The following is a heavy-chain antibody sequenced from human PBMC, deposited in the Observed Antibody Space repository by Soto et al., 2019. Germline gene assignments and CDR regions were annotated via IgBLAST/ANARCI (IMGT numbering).Heavy chain of an antibody. V-gene: IGHV1-69*13. D-gene: IGHD2-2*01. CDR3: ASYQAVVPAAMPGYYYYYMDV. J-gene: IGHJ6*03. CDR1: GGTFSSYA. CDR2: IIPIFGTA. Sequence: ASVKVSCKASGGTFSSYAISWVRQAPGQGLEWMGGIIPIFGTANYAQKFQGRVTITADESTSTAYMELSSLRSEDTAVYYCASYQAVVPAAMPGYYYYYMDVWGKGTTVTVSS.